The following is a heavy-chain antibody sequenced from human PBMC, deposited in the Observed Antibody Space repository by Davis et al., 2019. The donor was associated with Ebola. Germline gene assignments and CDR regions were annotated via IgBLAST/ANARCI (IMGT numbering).Heavy chain of an antibody. CDR3: AREGDSSGWYYYYYYYGMDV. D-gene: IGHD6-19*01. V-gene: IGHV1-2*02. CDR2: INPNSGGT. CDR1: GYTFTGYY. Sequence: ASVKVSCKASGYTFTGYYMHWVRQAPGQGLEWMGWINPNSGGTNYAQKFQGRVTMTRDTSISTAYMELSRLRSDDTAVYYCAREGDSSGWYYYYYYYGMDVWGQGTTVTVSS. J-gene: IGHJ6*02.